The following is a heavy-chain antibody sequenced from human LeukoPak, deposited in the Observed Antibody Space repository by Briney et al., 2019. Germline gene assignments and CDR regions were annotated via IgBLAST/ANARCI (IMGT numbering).Heavy chain of an antibody. Sequence: PGGSLRLSCAASGFTFSSYSITWVRQTPGKGLEWVSSISSSSSYIYYADSVKGRFTISRDNAKNSLYLQMNSLRAEDTAVYYCARDITPYYYMDVWGKGTTVTVSS. J-gene: IGHJ6*03. CDR2: ISSSSSYI. D-gene: IGHD3-10*01. CDR3: ARDITPYYYMDV. V-gene: IGHV3-21*01. CDR1: GFTFSSYS.